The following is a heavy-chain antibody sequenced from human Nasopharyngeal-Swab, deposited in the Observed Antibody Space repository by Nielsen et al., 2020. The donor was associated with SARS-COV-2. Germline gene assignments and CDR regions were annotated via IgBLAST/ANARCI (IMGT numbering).Heavy chain of an antibody. V-gene: IGHV1-8*01. CDR2: MNPNSGNT. CDR3: ARGPYYYDSSGYRAYYYYMDV. Sequence: WVRQAPGQGLEGMGWMNPNSGNTGYAQKFQGRVTMTRNTSISTAYMELSSLRSEDTAVYYCARGPYYYDSSGYRAYYYYMDVWGKGTTVTVSS. J-gene: IGHJ6*03. D-gene: IGHD3-22*01.